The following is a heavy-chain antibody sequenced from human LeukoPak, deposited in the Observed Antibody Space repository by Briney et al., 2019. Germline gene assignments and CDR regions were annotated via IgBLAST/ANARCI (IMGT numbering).Heavy chain of an antibody. V-gene: IGHV3-74*01. D-gene: IGHD2/OR15-2a*01. CDR1: GNYW. J-gene: IGHJ4*02. CDR2: INSDGSWT. CDR3: VSFYETD. Sequence: GGSLRLSCAASGNYWMHWVRQAPGKGLLWVSHINSDGSWTSYADSVKGRFTISKDNAKNTEYLQMNNLRAEDTAVYYCVSFYETDWGRGTLVTVSS.